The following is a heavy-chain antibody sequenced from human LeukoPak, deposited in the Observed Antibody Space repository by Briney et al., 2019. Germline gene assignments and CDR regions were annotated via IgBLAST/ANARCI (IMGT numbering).Heavy chain of an antibody. V-gene: IGHV4-31*03. CDR2: IYYSGST. CDR1: GGSISSGGYY. Sequence: SETLSLTCTVSGGSISSGGYYWSWIRQHPGKGLEWIGYIYYSGSTYYNPSLKSRVTISVDTSKNQFSLKLSSVTAADTAVYYCARGVATPAWFDPWGQGTLVIVSS. J-gene: IGHJ5*02. D-gene: IGHD2-15*01. CDR3: ARGVATPAWFDP.